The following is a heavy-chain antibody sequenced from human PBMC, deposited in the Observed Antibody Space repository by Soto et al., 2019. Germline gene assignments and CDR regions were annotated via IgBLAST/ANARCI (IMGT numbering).Heavy chain of an antibody. Sequence: GEYLKISCKGSGYSFTSYWIGWVRQMPGKGLEWMGIIYPGDSDTRYSPSFQGQVTISADKYISPAYLQWSSLKDSGTARYYCPRHVRVGATLGCFDPWGQGTLVTFSS. CDR1: GYSFTSYW. CDR2: IYPGDSDT. D-gene: IGHD1-26*01. V-gene: IGHV5-51*01. CDR3: PRHVRVGATLGCFDP. J-gene: IGHJ5*02.